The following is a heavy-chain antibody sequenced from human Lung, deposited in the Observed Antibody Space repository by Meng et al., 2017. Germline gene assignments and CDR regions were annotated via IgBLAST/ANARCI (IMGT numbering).Heavy chain of an antibody. Sequence: HVRLAPWGEGLLKPSGALSRPCVVSGGSFSEYYWSWIRQPPGKGLEWIGEINHSGSTNYNPSLESRATISVDTSQNNLSLKLSSVTAADSAVYYCARGPTTMAHDFDYWGQGTLVTVSS. D-gene: IGHD4-11*01. V-gene: IGHV4-34*01. CDR1: GGSFSEYY. J-gene: IGHJ4*02. CDR3: ARGPTTMAHDFDY. CDR2: INHSGST.